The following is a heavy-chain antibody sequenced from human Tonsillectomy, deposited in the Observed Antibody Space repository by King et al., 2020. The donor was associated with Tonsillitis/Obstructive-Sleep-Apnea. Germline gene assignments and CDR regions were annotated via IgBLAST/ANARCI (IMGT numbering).Heavy chain of an antibody. CDR3: AKSSGSYYFYYYGMDV. CDR2: ISYDGSNK. J-gene: IGHJ6*02. V-gene: IGHV3-30*18. CDR1: GFTFSNYG. Sequence: VQLVESGGGVVQPGRCLRLSCAASGFTFSNYGVHWVRQVPGKGLEWVAVISYDGSNKNYADSVMGRFTISRDNSKNTVFLQMHSLRGDDTAVYYCAKSSGSYYFYYYGMDVWGQGTTVTVSS. D-gene: IGHD1-26*01.